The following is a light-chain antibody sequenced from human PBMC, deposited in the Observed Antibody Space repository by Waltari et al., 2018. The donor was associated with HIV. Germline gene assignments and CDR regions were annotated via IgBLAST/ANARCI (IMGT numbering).Light chain of an antibody. CDR2: SNN. CDR3: AAWDDSLNGVV. CDR1: SPNIGSNT. J-gene: IGLJ2*01. Sequence: QSVLTQPPSASGTPGQRVTISCSGSSPNIGSNTRNWYQQLPGTAPKLLIYSNNQRPSGVPDRFSGSKSGTSASLAISGLQSEDEADYYCAAWDDSLNGVVFGGGTKLTVL. V-gene: IGLV1-44*01.